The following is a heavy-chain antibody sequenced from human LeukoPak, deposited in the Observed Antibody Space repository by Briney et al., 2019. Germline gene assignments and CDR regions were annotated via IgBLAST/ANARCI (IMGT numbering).Heavy chain of an antibody. CDR2: IYPGDSDT. CDR3: ARLPDYGSGHDAFDI. Sequence: GESLKISCKGSGYIFTSYWIGWVRQMPGKGLGWMGIIYPGDSDTRYSPSFHGQVTISADKSISTAYLQWSSLKASDTAMYYCARLPDYGSGHDAFDIWGQGTMVTVSS. D-gene: IGHD3-10*01. J-gene: IGHJ3*02. CDR1: GYIFTSYW. V-gene: IGHV5-51*01.